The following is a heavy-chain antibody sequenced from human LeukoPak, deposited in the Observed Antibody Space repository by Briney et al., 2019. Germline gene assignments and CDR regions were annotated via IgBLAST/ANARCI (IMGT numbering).Heavy chain of an antibody. CDR2: IYYSGST. D-gene: IGHD3-10*01. Sequence: PSETLSLTCTLSGGSISSYYWSWIRQPPGKGLEWIGYIYYSGSTNYNPSLKSRVTISVDTSKNQSSLKLSSVTAADTAVYYCARAVRGDPTYFDYWGQGTLVTVSS. J-gene: IGHJ4*02. CDR3: ARAVRGDPTYFDY. V-gene: IGHV4-59*08. CDR1: GGSISSYY.